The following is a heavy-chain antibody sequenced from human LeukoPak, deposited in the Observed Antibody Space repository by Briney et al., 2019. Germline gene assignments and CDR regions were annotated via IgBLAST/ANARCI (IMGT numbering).Heavy chain of an antibody. CDR2: FIAYNGNT. V-gene: IGHV1-18*01. CDR1: GYTFTSYG. CDR3: ARESYCSSTSCYSDYYYYGMDV. D-gene: IGHD2-2*01. J-gene: IGHJ6*02. Sequence: ASVKVSCKASGYTFTSYGINWVRRSLGQGLGWRGGFIAYNGNTNYAQKLQGRVTMTTDTSTSTAYMELRSLRSDDTAVYYCARESYCSSTSCYSDYYYYGMDVWGQGTTVTVSS.